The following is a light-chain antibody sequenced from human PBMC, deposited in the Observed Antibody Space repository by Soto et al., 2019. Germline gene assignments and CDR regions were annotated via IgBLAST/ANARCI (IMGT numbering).Light chain of an antibody. CDR2: GNS. CDR3: QSYDSSLSAL. CDR1: SSNIGAGYD. J-gene: IGLJ3*02. V-gene: IGLV1-40*01. Sequence: QSVLTQPPSVSGAPGQRVTISCTGSSSNIGAGYDVHWYQQLPGTAPKLLIYGNSNRPSGVPDRFSGSKSGTSASLAITGLQXXDEADYYCQSYDSSLSALFGGGTKLTVL.